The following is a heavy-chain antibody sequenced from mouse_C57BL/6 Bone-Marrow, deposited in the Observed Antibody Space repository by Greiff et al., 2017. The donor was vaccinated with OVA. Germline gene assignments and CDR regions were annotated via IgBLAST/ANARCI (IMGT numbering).Heavy chain of an antibody. Sequence: QVHVKQPGTELVKPGASVKLSCKASGYTFTSYWMHWVKQRPGQGLEWIGNINPSNGGTNYNEKFKSKATLTVDKSSSTAYMQLSSLTSEDSAVYYCARGYDGYYRFAYWGQGTLVTVSA. D-gene: IGHD2-3*01. J-gene: IGHJ3*01. CDR1: GYTFTSYW. CDR3: ARGYDGYYRFAY. CDR2: INPSNGGT. V-gene: IGHV1-53*01.